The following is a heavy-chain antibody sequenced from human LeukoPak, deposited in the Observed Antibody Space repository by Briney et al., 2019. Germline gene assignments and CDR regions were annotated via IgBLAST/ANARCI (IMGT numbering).Heavy chain of an antibody. CDR1: GYTVTGYY. V-gene: IGHV7-4-1*02. Sequence: GASVKVSCKASGYTVTGYYMHWVRQAPGQGREWMGWINTNTGNPTYAQGFTGRFVFSLDTSVSTAYLQISSLKAEDTAVYYCAREPPAGFGELLSGDYWGQGTLVTVSS. CDR2: INTNTGNP. CDR3: AREPPAGFGELLSGDY. D-gene: IGHD3-10*01. J-gene: IGHJ4*02.